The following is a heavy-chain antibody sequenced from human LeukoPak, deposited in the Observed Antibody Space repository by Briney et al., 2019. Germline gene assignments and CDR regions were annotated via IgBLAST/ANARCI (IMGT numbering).Heavy chain of an antibody. D-gene: IGHD3-9*01. Sequence: SETLSLTCAVYGGSFSGYYWSWIRQPPGKGLEWIGEINHSGSTNYNPPLKSRVTISVDTSKNQFSLKLSSVTAADTAVYYCARGGVRYFDWLLSPFDPWGQGTLVTVSS. CDR1: GGSFSGYY. J-gene: IGHJ5*02. CDR2: INHSGST. CDR3: ARGGVRYFDWLLSPFDP. V-gene: IGHV4-34*01.